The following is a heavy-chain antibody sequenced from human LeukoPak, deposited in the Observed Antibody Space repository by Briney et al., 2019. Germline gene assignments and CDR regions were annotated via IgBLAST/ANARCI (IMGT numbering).Heavy chain of an antibody. D-gene: IGHD4-11*01. CDR1: YDSIGTYL. V-gene: IGHV4-4*07. Sequence: SETLSLTCTVSYDSIGTYLWNWVRQPAGKGLEWIGRIYTSGSTNYNPSLKSRVTMSVDTSKNQFSLKLTSVTAADTAVYYCARSKAYSGYFDYWGQGTLVTVSS. CDR3: ARSKAYSGYFDY. CDR2: IYTSGST. J-gene: IGHJ4*02.